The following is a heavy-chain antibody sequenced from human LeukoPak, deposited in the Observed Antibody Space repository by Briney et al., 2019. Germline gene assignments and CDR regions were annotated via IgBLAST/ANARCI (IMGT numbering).Heavy chain of an antibody. V-gene: IGHV4-61*02. D-gene: IGHD3-9*01. Sequence: SETLSLTCTVSGGSISSGSYYWSWIRQPAGKGLKWIGRIYTSGSTNYNPSLKSRVTISVDTSKNQFSLKLSSVTAADTAVYYCARSYDILTGYKPGAFDIWGQGTMVTVSS. CDR3: ARSYDILTGYKPGAFDI. J-gene: IGHJ3*02. CDR2: IYTSGST. CDR1: GGSISSGSYY.